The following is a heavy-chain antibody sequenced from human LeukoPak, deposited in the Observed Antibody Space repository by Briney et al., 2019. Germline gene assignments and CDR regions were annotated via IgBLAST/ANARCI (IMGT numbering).Heavy chain of an antibody. CDR2: INPNNGGT. Sequence: ASVKVSCKASGYTFTGYYIHWVRQAPGQGLEWVGRINPNNGGTNYAQKLQGRVTMTRDMSMSTAYMELSRLRSVDTAVYYCAGEDNSSGYRPFDIWGQGTMVTVPS. CDR1: GYTFTGYY. V-gene: IGHV1-2*06. CDR3: AGEDNSSGYRPFDI. D-gene: IGHD3-22*01. J-gene: IGHJ3*02.